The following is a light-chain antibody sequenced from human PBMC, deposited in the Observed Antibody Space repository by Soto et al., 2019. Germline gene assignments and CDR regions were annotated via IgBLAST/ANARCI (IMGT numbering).Light chain of an antibody. J-gene: IGLJ3*02. CDR1: TGAVTSGHS. V-gene: IGLV7-46*01. Sequence: QAVVTQEPSLTVSPGGTVTLTCGSSTGAVTSGHSPYWFQQKPGQAPRTLIYDTSNKPSWTPARFSGSLLWGKAALTLSGAEAEDEEEYYCLLSLGGGGGGVFGGGTKLTVL. CDR2: DTS. CDR3: LLSLGGGGGGV.